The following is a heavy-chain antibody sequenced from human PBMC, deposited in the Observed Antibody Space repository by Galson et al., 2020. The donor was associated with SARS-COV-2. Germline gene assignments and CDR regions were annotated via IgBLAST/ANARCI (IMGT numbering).Heavy chain of an antibody. V-gene: IGHV3-30*04. J-gene: IGHJ4*02. CDR1: GFTFSSYA. D-gene: IGHD3-22*01. CDR2: ISYDGSNK. CDR3: AREHHDSSGYFNHHFDY. Sequence: GGSLRLSCAASGFTFSSYAMHWVRQAPGKGLEWVAVISYDGSNKYYADSVKGRFTISRDNSKNTLYLQMNSLRAEDTAVYYCAREHHDSSGYFNHHFDYWGQGTLVTVSS.